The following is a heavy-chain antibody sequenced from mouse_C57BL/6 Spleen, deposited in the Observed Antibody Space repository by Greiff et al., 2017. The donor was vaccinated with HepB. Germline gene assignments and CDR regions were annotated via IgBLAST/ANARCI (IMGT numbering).Heavy chain of an antibody. D-gene: IGHD1-1*01. CDR2: ISYSGST. V-gene: IGHV3-1*01. CDR3: ARGSSYRYFDY. J-gene: IGHJ2*01. CDR1: GYSITSGYD. Sequence: DVKLQESGPGMVKPSQSLSLTCTVTGYSITSGYDWHWIRHFPGNKLEWMGYISYSGSTNYNPSLKSRISITHDTSKNHFFLKLNSVTTEDTATYYCARGSSYRYFDYWGQGTTLTVSS.